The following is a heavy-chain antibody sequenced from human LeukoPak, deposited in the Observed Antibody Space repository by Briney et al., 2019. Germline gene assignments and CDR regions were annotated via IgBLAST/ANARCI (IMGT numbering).Heavy chain of an antibody. CDR1: EDSFTGYY. CDR2: INPHNGGA. Sequence: ASVKVSCKASEDSFTGYYIHWVRRAPGQGPEWMGWINPHNGGAKYADRLQGRVTMTRDTSIGTAYMELSRLRSDDTAVYYCARGGAGSAYYGWDFFRFDYWGQGTLVTVSS. J-gene: IGHJ4*02. CDR3: ARGGAGSAYYGWDFFRFDY. D-gene: IGHD4-17*01. V-gene: IGHV1-2*02.